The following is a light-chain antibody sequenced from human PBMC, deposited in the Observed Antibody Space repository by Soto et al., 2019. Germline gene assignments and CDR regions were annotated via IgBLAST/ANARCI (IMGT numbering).Light chain of an antibody. J-gene: IGKJ1*01. CDR1: QSVSSN. Sequence: EIVMTQSPATLSVSPGERATLSCRASQSVSSNLAWYQQKPGQAPRLLIYGASTRATGIPARFRGSGSGTEFTLTITSLHSEDFAVYHCQQYNNWPPTWTFGQGTKVQIK. CDR2: GAS. V-gene: IGKV3-15*01. CDR3: QQYNNWPPTWT.